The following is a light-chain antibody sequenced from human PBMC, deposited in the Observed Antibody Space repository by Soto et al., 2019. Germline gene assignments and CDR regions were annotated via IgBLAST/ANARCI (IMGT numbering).Light chain of an antibody. J-gene: IGLJ2*01. V-gene: IGLV1-51*01. CDR2: DNN. CDR3: GTWDSSLSAGGV. Sequence: QSALMQPPSVSAAPGQKVTISCSGSSSNIGNNYVSWYQQLPGTAPKLLIYDNNKRPSGIPDRFSGSKSGTSATLGITGLQTGDEADYYCGTWDSSLSAGGVFGGGTKVTVL. CDR1: SSNIGNNY.